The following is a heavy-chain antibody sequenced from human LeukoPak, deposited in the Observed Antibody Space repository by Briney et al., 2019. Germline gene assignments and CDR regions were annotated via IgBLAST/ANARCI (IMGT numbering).Heavy chain of an antibody. D-gene: IGHD3-3*01. CDR2: INPNSGGT. V-gene: IGHV1-2*02. CDR3: AREQRFLEWLFFDY. Sequence: ASVKVSCKASGYTFTGYYMHWVRQAPGQGLEWMGWINPNSGGTNYAQKFQGRVTMTRDTSISTAYMELSRLRSDDTAVYYCAREQRFLEWLFFDYWGQGTLVTVSS. CDR1: GYTFTGYY. J-gene: IGHJ4*02.